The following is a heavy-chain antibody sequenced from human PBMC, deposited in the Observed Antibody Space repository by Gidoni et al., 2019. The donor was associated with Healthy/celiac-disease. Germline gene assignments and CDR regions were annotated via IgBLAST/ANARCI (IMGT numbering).Heavy chain of an antibody. CDR3: ARGSYPPEYFQH. Sequence: EVQLVESGGGLVQPGGSLRLSGAASGFTVSSNYMSWVRQAPGKGLEWVSVIYSGGSTYYADSVKGRFTISRDNSKNTLYLQMNSLRAEDTAVYYCARGSYPPEYFQHWGQGTLVTVSS. V-gene: IGHV3-66*01. D-gene: IGHD1-26*01. J-gene: IGHJ1*01. CDR2: IYSGGST. CDR1: GFTVSSNY.